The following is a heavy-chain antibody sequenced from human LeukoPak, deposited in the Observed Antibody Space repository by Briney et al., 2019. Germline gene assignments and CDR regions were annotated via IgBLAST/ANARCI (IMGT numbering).Heavy chain of an antibody. V-gene: IGHV3-23*01. J-gene: IGHJ3*02. CDR3: ARDDCTNGVCPPRGYAFDI. D-gene: IGHD2-8*01. Sequence: GGSLRLSCAASGFTFSSYAMSWVRQAPGKGLEWVSAISGSGGSTYYADSVKGRFTISRDNAKNSLYLQMNSLRAEDTAVYYCARDDCTNGVCPPRGYAFDIWGQGTMVTVSS. CDR1: GFTFSSYA. CDR2: ISGSGGST.